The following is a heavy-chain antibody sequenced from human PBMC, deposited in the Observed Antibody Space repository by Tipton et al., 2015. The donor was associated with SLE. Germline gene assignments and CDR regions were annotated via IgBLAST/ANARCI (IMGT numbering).Heavy chain of an antibody. CDR3: ARESEQLRFDY. V-gene: IGHV4-30-2*01. Sequence: TLSLTCAVSGGSIGNAGYSWTWIRRPPGKGLEWLGNIYHSGDTFYNPSLKRRVTMSVDRSKNQISLKLNSVTAADTAVYYCARESEQLRFDYWGQGILVTVSS. J-gene: IGHJ4*02. D-gene: IGHD3-3*01. CDR1: GGSIGNAGYS. CDR2: IYHSGDT.